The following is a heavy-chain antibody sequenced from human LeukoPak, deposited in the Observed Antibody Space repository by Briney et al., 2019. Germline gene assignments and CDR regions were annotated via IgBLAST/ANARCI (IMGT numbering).Heavy chain of an antibody. CDR2: ISGSGGST. CDR1: GLTFSSYA. J-gene: IGHJ4*02. CDR3: AKGSDSREYYFDY. Sequence: LPGGSLRLSCAASGLTFSSYAMSWVRQAPGKGLEWVSAISGSGGSTYYADSVKGRFTISRDNSKNTLYLQMNSLRAEDTAVYYCAKGSDSREYYFDYWGQGTLVTVSS. D-gene: IGHD3-22*01. V-gene: IGHV3-23*01.